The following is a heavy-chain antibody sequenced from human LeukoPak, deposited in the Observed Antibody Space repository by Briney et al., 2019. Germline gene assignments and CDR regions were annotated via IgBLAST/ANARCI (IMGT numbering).Heavy chain of an antibody. CDR2: ISISGSYI. Sequence: PGGSLRLSCRASGFTFNDYHMSWLRQAPGKGLEWISYISISGSYINHTDSVKGRFTISRDNAKNSLYLQMTSLRAEDTAVYYCARDPRAPGQPPFDYWGQGTLVTVSS. CDR3: ARDPRAPGQPPFDY. CDR1: GFTFNDYH. V-gene: IGHV3-11*05. D-gene: IGHD4/OR15-4a*01. J-gene: IGHJ4*02.